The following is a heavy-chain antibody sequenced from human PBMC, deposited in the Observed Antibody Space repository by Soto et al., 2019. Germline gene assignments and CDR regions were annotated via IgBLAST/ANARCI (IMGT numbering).Heavy chain of an antibody. CDR2: ISSSSSYI. CDR1: GFAFSSYS. CDR3: AGGSYYDFWSGYH. J-gene: IGHJ5*02. D-gene: IGHD3-3*01. Sequence: PGGSLRLSCAASGFAFSSYSMNWVRQAPGKGLEWVSSISSSSSYIYYADSVKGRFTISRDNAKNSLYLQMNSLRAEDTAVYYCAGGSYYDFWSGYHWGQGTLVTVSS. V-gene: IGHV3-21*01.